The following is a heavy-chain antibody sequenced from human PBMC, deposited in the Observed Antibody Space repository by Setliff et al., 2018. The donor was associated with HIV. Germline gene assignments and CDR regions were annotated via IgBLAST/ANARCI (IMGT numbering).Heavy chain of an antibody. CDR2: ISAYNGNT. D-gene: IGHD3-22*01. J-gene: IGHJ4*02. CDR1: GYSFTDYY. Sequence: GASVKVSCKASGYSFTDYYIHWVRQAPGQGLEWMGWISAYNGNTNYAQKFQGRVTITADKSTSTAYMELSSLRSEDTAVYYCARGPYYYDSSGYSPLDYWGQGTLVTVSS. V-gene: IGHV1-18*04. CDR3: ARGPYYYDSSGYSPLDY.